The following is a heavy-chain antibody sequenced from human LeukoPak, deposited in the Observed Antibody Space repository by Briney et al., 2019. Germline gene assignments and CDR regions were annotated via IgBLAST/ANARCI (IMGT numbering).Heavy chain of an antibody. J-gene: IGHJ4*02. Sequence: GGSLRLSCAASGFTFSTYAMSWVRQAPGKGLEWVSTFSGSGGRTLYSDPVKGRFVISRDNSKNTLYLQMNSLRAEDTAVYYCAKVTSSYNYFDYWGQGAPVTVSS. CDR3: AKVTSSYNYFDY. D-gene: IGHD2-2*01. V-gene: IGHV3-23*01. CDR1: GFTFSTYA. CDR2: FSGSGGRT.